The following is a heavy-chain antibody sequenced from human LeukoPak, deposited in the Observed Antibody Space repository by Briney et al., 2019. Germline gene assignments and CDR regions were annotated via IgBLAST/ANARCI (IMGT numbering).Heavy chain of an antibody. J-gene: IGHJ4*02. D-gene: IGHD5-18*01. V-gene: IGHV4-61*02. Sequence: SETLSLTCAVSGDSIGRGSYYWGWIRQPAGKAPEWIGRIFNTGSTSYNPSLKSRVTISVDTSKNQFSLNLRSVTAADMAVYYCARDICGYNYGCFDSWGQGTLVTVSS. CDR3: ARDICGYNYGCFDS. CDR1: GDSIGRGSYY. CDR2: IFNTGST.